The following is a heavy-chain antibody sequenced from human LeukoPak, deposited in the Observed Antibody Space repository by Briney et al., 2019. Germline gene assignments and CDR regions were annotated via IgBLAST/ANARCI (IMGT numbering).Heavy chain of an antibody. J-gene: IGHJ4*02. V-gene: IGHV4-59*01. D-gene: IGHD4-23*01. Sequence: SETLSLTCTVSGGSISSYYWSWIRQPPGKGLEWIGYIYYSGSTNYNPSLKSRVTISVDTSKNQFSLKLSSVTAADTAVYYCARIEDYGGNSVNYWGQGTLVTISS. CDR3: ARIEDYGGNSVNY. CDR2: IYYSGST. CDR1: GGSISSYY.